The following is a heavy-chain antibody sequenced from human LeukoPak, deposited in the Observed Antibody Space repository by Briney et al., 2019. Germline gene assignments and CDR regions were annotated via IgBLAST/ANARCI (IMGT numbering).Heavy chain of an antibody. CDR2: INWNGGST. J-gene: IGHJ5*02. V-gene: IGHV3-20*04. CDR1: GFTFDDYG. CDR3: ARDRRYSSGWIGFDP. Sequence: PGGSLRLSCAASGFTFDDYGMSWVRHAPGKGLEWVSGINWNGGSTGYADSVKGRFTISRDNAKNSLYLQMNSLRAEDTALYYCARDRRYSSGWIGFDPWGQGTLVTVSS. D-gene: IGHD6-19*01.